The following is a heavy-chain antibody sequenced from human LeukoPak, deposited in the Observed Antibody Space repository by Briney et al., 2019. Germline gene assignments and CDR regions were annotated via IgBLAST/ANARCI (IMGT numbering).Heavy chain of an antibody. V-gene: IGHV3-23*01. Sequence: PGGSLRLSCAASGFTFSSYGMSWVRQAPGKGLEWVSAISGSGGSTYYADSVKGRFTISRDNSKNTLYLQMNSLRAEDTAVYYCAKGGSRYSSRGYWGQGTLVTVSS. CDR3: AKGGSRYSSRGY. CDR2: ISGSGGST. J-gene: IGHJ4*02. D-gene: IGHD6-13*01. CDR1: GFTFSSYG.